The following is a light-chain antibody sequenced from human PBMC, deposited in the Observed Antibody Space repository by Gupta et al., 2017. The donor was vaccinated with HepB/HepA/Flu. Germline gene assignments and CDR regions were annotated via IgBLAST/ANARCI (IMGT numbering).Light chain of an antibody. CDR3: QSYDSSNLVV. Sequence: NFMLTQPHSVSESPGKTVTISCTGSSGSIASNYVQWYQQRPGSAHTTVIDEYNQRPSGVPDRFSFSIDSSSNSASLTISGLKAEDEADYYCQSYDSSNLVVFGGGTKLTVL. CDR2: EYN. CDR1: SGSIASNY. V-gene: IGLV6-57*02. J-gene: IGLJ2*01.